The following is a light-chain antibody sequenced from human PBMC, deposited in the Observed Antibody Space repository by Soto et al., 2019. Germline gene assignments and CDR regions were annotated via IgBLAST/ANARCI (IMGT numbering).Light chain of an antibody. CDR3: QQHGSSPTT. V-gene: IGKV3-20*01. CDR2: GAS. J-gene: IGKJ5*01. CDR1: QSVSSSY. Sequence: EIVLTQSPGTLSLSPGERATLSCRASQSVSSSYLAWYQQKPCQAPRLLIYGASSRATGIPDRFSGSGSGTDFTLTISRLEPQDCAVYYCQQHGSSPTTFGQGTRLAIK.